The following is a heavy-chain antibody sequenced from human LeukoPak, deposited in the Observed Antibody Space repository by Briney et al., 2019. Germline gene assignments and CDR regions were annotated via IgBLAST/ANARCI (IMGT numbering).Heavy chain of an antibody. CDR1: GYTLTELS. J-gene: IGHJ4*02. CDR3: ATDPLHYYDSSGYLTSLDY. CDR2: FDPEDGET. Sequence: GASVKVSCKVSGYTLTELSMHWVRQAPGKGLEWMGGFDPEDGETIYAQKFQGRVTMTEDTSTDTAYMELSSLRSEDTAVHYCATDPLHYYDSSGYLTSLDYWGQGTLVTVSS. V-gene: IGHV1-24*01. D-gene: IGHD3-22*01.